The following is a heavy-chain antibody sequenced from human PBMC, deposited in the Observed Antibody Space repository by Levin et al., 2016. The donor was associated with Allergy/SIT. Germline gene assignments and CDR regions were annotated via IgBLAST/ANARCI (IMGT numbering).Heavy chain of an antibody. CDR3: ARGTDFYHSSGYYLGPPIHFDS. J-gene: IGHJ4*02. CDR2: INPNSGGT. CDR1: GYSFIGYY. D-gene: IGHD3-22*01. Sequence: ASVKVSCKTFGYSFIGYYIHWVRQAPGQGLEWMGWINPNSGGTKYAQKFQGRVTMTRDTLIATAYMELSSLGSDDTAVFYCARGTDFYHSSGYYLGPPIHFDSWGQGTLVTVSS. V-gene: IGHV1-2*02.